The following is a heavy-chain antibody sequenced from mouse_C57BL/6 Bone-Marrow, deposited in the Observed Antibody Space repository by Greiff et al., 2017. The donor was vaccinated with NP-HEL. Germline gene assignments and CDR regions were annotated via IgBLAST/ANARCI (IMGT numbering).Heavy chain of an antibody. CDR1: GYTFTSYG. D-gene: IGHD2-12*01. V-gene: IGHV1-81*01. Sequence: QVQLQQSGAELARPGASVKLSCKASGYTFTSYGISWVKQRPGQGLEWIGEIYPRSGNTYYNEKFKGKATLTADKSSSTAYMELRSLTSEDSAVYFCARSCYLFAYWGQGTLVTVSA. CDR3: ARSCYLFAY. CDR2: IYPRSGNT. J-gene: IGHJ3*01.